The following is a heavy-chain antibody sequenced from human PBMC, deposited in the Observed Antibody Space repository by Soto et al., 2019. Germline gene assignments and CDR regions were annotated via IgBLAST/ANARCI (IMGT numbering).Heavy chain of an antibody. D-gene: IGHD2-15*01. V-gene: IGHV4-39*01. J-gene: IGHJ6*02. Sequence: QLQLQESGPGLVKPSETLSLTCTVSGGSISSSNYYWGWIRQPPGKGLEWSGSIYYSGSTYYNPSPKSRVTIPGDTSKNQFSLKLSSVTAADTAMYYCARGGYCSGASCAYMGHYYYYGMDVWGQGTTVTVSS. CDR1: GGSISSSNYY. CDR2: IYYSGST. CDR3: ARGGYCSGASCAYMGHYYYYGMDV.